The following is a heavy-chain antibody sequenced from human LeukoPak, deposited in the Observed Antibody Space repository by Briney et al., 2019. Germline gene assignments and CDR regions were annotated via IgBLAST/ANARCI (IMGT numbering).Heavy chain of an antibody. CDR2: IYSGGRT. D-gene: IGHD1-14*01. J-gene: IGHJ3*02. V-gene: IGHV3-53*01. CDR1: GFTFSSNY. Sequence: PGGSLRLSCAASGFTFSSNYMSWVRQAPGKGLEWVSVIYSGGRTYYTDSVTGRFTISRDNSKTTLYLQMNSLRAEDTAVYYCARARNSVAPSFDIWGQGTMVTVSS. CDR3: ARARNSVAPSFDI.